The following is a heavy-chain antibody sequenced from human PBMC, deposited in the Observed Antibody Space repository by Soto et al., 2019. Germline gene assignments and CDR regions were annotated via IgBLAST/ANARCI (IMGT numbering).Heavy chain of an antibody. CDR1: GGSISFYY. D-gene: IGHD3-22*01. CDR3: ARGEPYYDSSGTFDY. Sequence: PSETLSLTCTVSGGSISFYYWSWIRQPPGKGLEWIGYIYYSGSTNYNPSLKSRVTISVDTSKNQFSLKLSSVTAADTAVYYCARGEPYYDSSGTFDYWGQGTLVTVSS. J-gene: IGHJ4*02. CDR2: IYYSGST. V-gene: IGHV4-59*01.